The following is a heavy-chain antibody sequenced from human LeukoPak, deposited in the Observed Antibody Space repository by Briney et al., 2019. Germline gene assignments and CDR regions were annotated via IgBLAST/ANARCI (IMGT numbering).Heavy chain of an antibody. D-gene: IGHD6-19*01. CDR1: GGSITSCY. CDR2: IYTSGST. Sequence: SETLSLTCTVSGGSITSCYWSWSLQPARRELEWIRRIYTSGSTNYNPSLKSRVTMSVDTSKNQFSLKLSSVTAADTAVYYCARVPKGYSSGWYFDYWGQGTLVTVSS. CDR3: ARVPKGYSSGWYFDY. J-gene: IGHJ4*02. V-gene: IGHV4-4*07.